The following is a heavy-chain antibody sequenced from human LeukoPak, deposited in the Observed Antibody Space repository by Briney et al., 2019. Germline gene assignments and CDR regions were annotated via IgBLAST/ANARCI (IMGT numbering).Heavy chain of an antibody. V-gene: IGHV4-34*01. CDR3: ARHKREVFSSSWYAGRTNYGMDV. Sequence: KPSETLSLTCAVYGGSFSVYYWSWIRQPPGKGLEWIGEINHSGSTNYNPSLKSRVTISVDTSKNQFSLKLSSVTAADTAVYYCARHKREVFSSSWYAGRTNYGMDVWGQGTTVTVSS. J-gene: IGHJ6*02. CDR2: INHSGST. D-gene: IGHD6-13*01. CDR1: GGSFSVYY.